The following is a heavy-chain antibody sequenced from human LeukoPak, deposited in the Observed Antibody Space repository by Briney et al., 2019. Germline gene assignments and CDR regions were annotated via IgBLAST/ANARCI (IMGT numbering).Heavy chain of an antibody. CDR1: GGSISSYY. Sequence: SETLSLTCTVSGGSISSYYWSWIRQPPGKGLEWIGYIYYSGSTNYNPSLKSRVTISVDTSKNQFSLKLSSVTAADTAVYYCARKNYYDIDYWGQGTLVTVTS. J-gene: IGHJ4*02. V-gene: IGHV4-59*01. D-gene: IGHD3-22*01. CDR3: ARKNYYDIDY. CDR2: IYYSGST.